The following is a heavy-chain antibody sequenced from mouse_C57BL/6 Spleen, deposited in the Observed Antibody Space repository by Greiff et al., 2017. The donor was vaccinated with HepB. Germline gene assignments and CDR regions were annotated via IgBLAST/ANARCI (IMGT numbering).Heavy chain of an antibody. V-gene: IGHV1-15*01. D-gene: IGHD1-1*01. CDR1: GYTFTDYE. CDR2: IDPETGGT. CDR3: TRWVVATDWYFDV. Sequence: VKLVESGAELVRPGASVTLSCKASGYTFTDYEMHWVKQTPVHGLEWIGAIDPETGGTAYNQKFKGKAILTADKSSSTAYMELRSLTSEDSAVYYCTRWVVATDWYFDVWGTGTTVTVSS. J-gene: IGHJ1*03.